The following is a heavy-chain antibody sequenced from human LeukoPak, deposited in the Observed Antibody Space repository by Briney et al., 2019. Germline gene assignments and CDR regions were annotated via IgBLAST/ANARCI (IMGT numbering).Heavy chain of an antibody. Sequence: SRTLSLTCTVSGGSIRSRNYYWDWIRQPPGKGREWIGTIYDSGSTYYNPSLKSRVTISEDTSKNQFSLRLTSVTAADTAVYYCARHTRPGCSGYENAFDIWGQGTMVTVSS. CDR1: GGSIRSRNYY. J-gene: IGHJ3*02. V-gene: IGHV4-39*01. CDR3: ARHTRPGCSGYENAFDI. D-gene: IGHD5-12*01. CDR2: IYDSGST.